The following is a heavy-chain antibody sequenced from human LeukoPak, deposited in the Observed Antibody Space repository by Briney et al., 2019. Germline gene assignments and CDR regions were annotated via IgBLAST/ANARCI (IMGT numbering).Heavy chain of an antibody. J-gene: IGHJ5*02. V-gene: IGHV1-69*05. D-gene: IGHD3-22*01. Sequence: SVKVSCKASGGTFSSYAISWVRQAPGQGLEWMGRIIPIFGTANYAQKFQGRVTITTDESTSTAYMELSSLRSEGTAVYYCARGLYDSSGYRFDPWGQGTLVTVSS. CDR2: IIPIFGTA. CDR3: ARGLYDSSGYRFDP. CDR1: GGTFSSYA.